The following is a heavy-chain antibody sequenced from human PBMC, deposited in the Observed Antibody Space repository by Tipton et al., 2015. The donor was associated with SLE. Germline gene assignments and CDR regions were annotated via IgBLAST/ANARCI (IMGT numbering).Heavy chain of an antibody. J-gene: IGHJ5*02. CDR3: ARHAFAYCGGDCYPFYP. Sequence: SLRLSCAASGIFDDNGMNWVRQAPGKGLEWVSGIDWNGGSTAYADSVKGRFTISRDNSKNYLYLEMNSLTAEDTALYYCARHAFAYCGGDCYPFYPWGQGTLVTVSS. CDR2: IDWNGGST. D-gene: IGHD2-21*01. CDR1: GIFDDNG. V-gene: IGHV3-20*04.